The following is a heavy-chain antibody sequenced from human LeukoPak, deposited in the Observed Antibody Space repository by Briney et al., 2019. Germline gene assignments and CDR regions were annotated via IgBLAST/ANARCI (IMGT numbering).Heavy chain of an antibody. CDR3: AKADLRLCYFDY. CDR2: ISWNSGSI. J-gene: IGHJ4*02. V-gene: IGHV3-9*01. CDR1: GFTFDDYA. D-gene: IGHD2-21*01. Sequence: PGRPLRLSCAASGFTFDDYAMHWVRQAPGKGLEWVSGISWNSGSIGYADSVKGRFTISRDNAKNSLYLQMNSLRAEDTALYYCAKADLRLCYFDYWGQGTLVTVSS.